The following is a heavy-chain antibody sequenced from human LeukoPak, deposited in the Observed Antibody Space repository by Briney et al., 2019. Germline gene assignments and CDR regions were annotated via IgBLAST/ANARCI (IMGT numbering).Heavy chain of an antibody. Sequence: GASVKVSCKASGYTFTSYDINWVRQATGQGLEWMGWMNPNSGNTGYAQKFQGRVTMTRNTSISTAYMELSSLRSEDTAVYYCARGRPLHVDTGMVSAAHPESWKGTFDYWGQGTLVTVSS. CDR3: ARGRPLHVDTGMVSAAHPESWKGTFDY. J-gene: IGHJ4*02. CDR2: MNPNSGNT. D-gene: IGHD5-18*01. CDR1: GYTFTSYD. V-gene: IGHV1-8*01.